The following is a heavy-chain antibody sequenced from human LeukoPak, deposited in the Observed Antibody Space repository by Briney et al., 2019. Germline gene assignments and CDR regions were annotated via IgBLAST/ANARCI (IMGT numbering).Heavy chain of an antibody. Sequence: ASVKVSCKASGYTFTGYYMHWVRQAPGQGLEWMGWINPNSGGTNYAQKFQGWVTMTRDMSISTAYMELSRLRSDDTAVYYCARDFGYGDYYYGMDVWGKGTTVTVSS. D-gene: IGHD4-17*01. CDR3: ARDFGYGDYYYGMDV. CDR1: GYTFTGYY. J-gene: IGHJ6*04. V-gene: IGHV1-2*04. CDR2: INPNSGGT.